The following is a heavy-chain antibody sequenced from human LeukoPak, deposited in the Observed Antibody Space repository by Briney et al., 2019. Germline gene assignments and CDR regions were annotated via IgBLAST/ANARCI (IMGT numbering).Heavy chain of an antibody. J-gene: IGHJ4*02. CDR2: IYYSGST. D-gene: IGHD6-13*01. V-gene: IGHV4-39*01. CDR3: ARSIAAAAHYFDY. CDR1: GXSISNSSYY. Sequence: SETLSLTCTVSGXSISNSSYYWGWIRQPPGKGLEWIGSIYYSGSTYYNPSLKSRVTISVDTSKNQFSLKLSSVTAADTAVYYCARSIAAAAHYFDYWGQGTLVTVSS.